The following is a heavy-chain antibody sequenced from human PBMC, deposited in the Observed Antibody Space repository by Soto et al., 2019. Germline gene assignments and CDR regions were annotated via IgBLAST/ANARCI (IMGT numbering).Heavy chain of an antibody. V-gene: IGHV1-3*01. D-gene: IGHD2-15*01. CDR2: INAGNGNT. Sequence: QVQLVQSGAEVKKPGASVKVSCKASGYTFTSYAMHWVRQAPGQRLEWMGWINAGNGNTKYSQKLQGRVTITRDTTASTAYMELSSLRSEDTAVYYCASSIRVAGDYWGQGTLVTFSS. J-gene: IGHJ4*02. CDR3: ASSIRVAGDY. CDR1: GYTFTSYA.